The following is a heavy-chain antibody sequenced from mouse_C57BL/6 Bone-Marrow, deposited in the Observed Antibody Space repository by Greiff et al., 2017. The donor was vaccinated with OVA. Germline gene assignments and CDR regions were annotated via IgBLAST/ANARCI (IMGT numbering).Heavy chain of an antibody. CDR2: IRSKSNNYAT. D-gene: IGHD1-1*01. CDR1: GFSFNTYA. J-gene: IGHJ4*01. Sequence: EVQRVESGGGLVQPKGSLKLSCAASGFSFNTYAMNWVRQAPGKGLEWVARIRSKSNNYATYYADSVKDRFTISRDDSESMLYLQMNNLKTEDTAMYYCVRHDEAPITFYAMDYWGQGTSVTVSS. V-gene: IGHV10-1*01. CDR3: VRHDEAPITFYAMDY.